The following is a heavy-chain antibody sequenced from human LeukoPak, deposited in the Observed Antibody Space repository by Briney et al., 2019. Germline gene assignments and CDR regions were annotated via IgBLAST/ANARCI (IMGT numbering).Heavy chain of an antibody. J-gene: IGHJ4*02. CDR2: INHSGST. CDR3: ARGGRVRGYSYGYPTNFDY. CDR1: GGSFSGYY. V-gene: IGHV4-34*01. D-gene: IGHD5-18*01. Sequence: SETLSLTCAVYGGSFSGYYWSWIRQPPGKGLEWIGEINHSGSTNYNPSLKSRVTISVDTSKNQFSLKLSSVTAADTAVYYCARGGRVRGYSYGYPTNFDYWGQGTLVTVSS.